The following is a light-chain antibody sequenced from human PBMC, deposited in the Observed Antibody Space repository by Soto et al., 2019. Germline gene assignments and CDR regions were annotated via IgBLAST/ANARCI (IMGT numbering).Light chain of an antibody. V-gene: IGLV2-14*01. CDR2: GVT. Sequence: QSALTQPASVSGSPGQSITISCTGTSSDVGDYHYVSWYLQHPGKAPKLIIYGVTNRPSGISNRFSGSKSGNTASLTISGLQAEDEADYYCSSYTGTNTLVFGGGTKLTVL. CDR1: SSDVGDYHY. J-gene: IGLJ2*01. CDR3: SSYTGTNTLV.